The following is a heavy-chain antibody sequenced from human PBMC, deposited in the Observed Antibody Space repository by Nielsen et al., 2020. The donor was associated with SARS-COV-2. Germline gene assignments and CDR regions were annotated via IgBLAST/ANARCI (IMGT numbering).Heavy chain of an antibody. CDR2: VNWNGGTR. D-gene: IGHD5-12*01. V-gene: IGHV3-20*01. Sequence: GESLKISCAASGFSFDDYAMSWVRQGPGKGLEWVAGVNWNGGTRFYADSVKGRFTISRDNAKNSLYLQMNSLRAEDTALYHCARESGPYSGYYAGGDYWGQGTLVTVSS. CDR3: ARESGPYSGYYAGGDY. J-gene: IGHJ4*02. CDR1: GFSFDDYA.